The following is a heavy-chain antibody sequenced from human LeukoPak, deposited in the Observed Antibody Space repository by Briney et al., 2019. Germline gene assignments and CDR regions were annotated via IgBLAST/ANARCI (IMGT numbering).Heavy chain of an antibody. Sequence: PSETLSLTCTVSGGVISTYYWSWIRQPPGKGLEWIGYIYYTGSTNYNPSLKSRVTISVDTSKNQISLKLSSVTATDTAVYYCARHWSGYTYAGKYYFYGMDVWGQGTTVTVPS. J-gene: IGHJ6*02. CDR3: ARHWSGYTYAGKYYFYGMDV. V-gene: IGHV4-59*08. D-gene: IGHD5-18*01. CDR1: GGVISTYY. CDR2: IYYTGST.